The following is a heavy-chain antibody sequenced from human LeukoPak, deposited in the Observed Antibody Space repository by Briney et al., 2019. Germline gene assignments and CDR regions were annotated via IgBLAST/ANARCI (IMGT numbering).Heavy chain of an antibody. V-gene: IGHV1-24*01. Sequence: ASVKVSCKVSGYTLTELSMHWVRQAPGKGLEWMGGFDPEDGETIYAQKFQGRVTMTRNTSISTAYMELSSLRSEDTAVYHCARGGHDYWGQGTLVTVSS. CDR2: FDPEDGET. CDR1: GYTLTELS. J-gene: IGHJ4*02. CDR3: ARGGHDY.